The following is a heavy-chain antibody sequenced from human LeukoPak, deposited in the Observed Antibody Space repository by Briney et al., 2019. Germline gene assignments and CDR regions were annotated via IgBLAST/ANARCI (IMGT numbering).Heavy chain of an antibody. V-gene: IGHV3-7*01. CDR2: IKQDGSEK. CDR1: GFTFSSYW. Sequence: PGGSLRLSCAASGFTFSSYWMSWVRQAPGKGLEWVANIKQDGSEKYYVDSVKGRFTISRDNAKNSLYLQMNSLRAEDTAVYYCARDSSSGWCWGAFDIWGQGTMVTVSS. J-gene: IGHJ3*02. D-gene: IGHD6-19*01. CDR3: ARDSSSGWCWGAFDI.